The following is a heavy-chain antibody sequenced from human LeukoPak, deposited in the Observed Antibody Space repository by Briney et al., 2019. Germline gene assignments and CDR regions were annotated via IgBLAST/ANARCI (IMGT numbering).Heavy chain of an antibody. CDR3: ATSTDAKIAPFDH. CDR2: INTKGET. CDR1: GVSMSAYQ. J-gene: IGHJ4*02. V-gene: IGHV4-4*09. Sequence: SETLSLTCTVSGVSMSAYQWSWVRQSPEKGLEWIGCINTKGETSYNPSLKSRVTTSVDTSKSQFSLRLTSVTAADTAVYYCATSTDAKIAPFDHSGQGAPVTVCS. D-gene: IGHD2-21*01.